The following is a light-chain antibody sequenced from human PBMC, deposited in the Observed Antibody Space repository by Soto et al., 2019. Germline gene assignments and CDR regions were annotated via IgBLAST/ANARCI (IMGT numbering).Light chain of an antibody. V-gene: IGKV3D-20*02. CDR1: QIVSSSY. J-gene: IGKJ1*01. CDR3: QQRSNWPPVT. Sequence: PSTVASSRGERSTPPGAVSQIVSSSYLAWYQQKPGQAPRLLIYGASSRATGIPARFSGSGSGTDFTLSIGGLESEDFAVYYLQQRSNWPPVTFGQGAKVDI. CDR2: GAS.